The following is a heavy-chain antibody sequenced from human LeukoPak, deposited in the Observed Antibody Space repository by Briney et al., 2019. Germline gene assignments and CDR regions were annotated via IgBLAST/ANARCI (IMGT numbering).Heavy chain of an antibody. CDR2: MSGSGGTT. J-gene: IGHJ4*02. CDR1: GFTFSGYW. Sequence: GGSLRLSCAASGFTFSGYWMSWVRQAPGKGLEWVSAMSGSGGTTYYADSVKGRFTISRDNSKNTLYLQMNSLRAEDTAVYYCANRNPPPDYWGQGTLVTVSS. V-gene: IGHV3-23*01. CDR3: ANRNPPPDY.